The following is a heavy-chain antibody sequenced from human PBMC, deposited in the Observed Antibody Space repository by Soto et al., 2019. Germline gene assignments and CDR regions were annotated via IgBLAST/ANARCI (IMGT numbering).Heavy chain of an antibody. J-gene: IGHJ4*02. CDR2: MSYDGRQQ. V-gene: IGHV3-30*04. CDR1: GFTFSRYA. D-gene: IGHD6-19*01. CDR3: TKEMAAREPNDY. Sequence: QVQLVESGGGVVQPGRSLRLSCVASGFTFSRYAIHWVRQAPGMRPEWMAVMSYDGRQQYYADSVKGRFTISRDNSKNTVYLQMNSLRAEDTAVYYCTKEMAAREPNDYWGQGTLVTVST.